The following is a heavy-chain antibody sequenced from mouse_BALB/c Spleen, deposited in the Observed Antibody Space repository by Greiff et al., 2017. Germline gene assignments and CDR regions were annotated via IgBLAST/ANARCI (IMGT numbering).Heavy chain of an antibody. CDR1: GFTFSSFG. V-gene: IGHV5-17*02. Sequence: DVHLVESGGGLVQPGGSRKLSCAASGFTFSSFGMHWVRQAPEKGLEWVAYISSGSSTIYYADTVKGRFTISRDNPKNTLFLQMTSLRSEDTAMYYCARGATDWYFDVWGAGTTVTVSS. CDR2: ISSGSSTI. J-gene: IGHJ1*02. CDR3: ARGATDWYFDV. D-gene: IGHD3-1*01.